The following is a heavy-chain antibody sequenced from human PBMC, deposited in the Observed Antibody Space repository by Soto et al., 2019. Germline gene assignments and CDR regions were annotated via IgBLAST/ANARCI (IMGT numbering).Heavy chain of an antibody. J-gene: IGHJ4*02. CDR3: TSPPRGYEYYFDY. CDR1: GFTFGDYA. V-gene: IGHV3-49*03. D-gene: IGHD5-12*01. Sequence: GGSLRLSCTASGFTFGDYAMSWFRQAPGKGLEWVGFIRSKAYGGTTEYAASVKGRFTISRDDSKSIAYLQMNSLKTEDTAVYYCTSPPRGYEYYFDYWGQGTLVTVSS. CDR2: IRSKAYGGTT.